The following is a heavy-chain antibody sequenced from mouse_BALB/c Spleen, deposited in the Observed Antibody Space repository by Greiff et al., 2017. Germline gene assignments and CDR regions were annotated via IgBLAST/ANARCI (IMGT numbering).Heavy chain of an antibody. J-gene: IGHJ4*01. V-gene: IGHV2-9*02. Sequence: VHLVESGPGLVAPSQSLSITCTVSGFSLTSYGVHWVRQPPGKGLEWLGVIWAGGSTNYNSALMSRLSISKDNSKSQVFLKMNSLQTDDTAMYYCARAYYRYAMDYWGQGTSVTVSS. CDR1: GFSLTSYG. D-gene: IGHD2-14*01. CDR2: IWAGGST. CDR3: ARAYYRYAMDY.